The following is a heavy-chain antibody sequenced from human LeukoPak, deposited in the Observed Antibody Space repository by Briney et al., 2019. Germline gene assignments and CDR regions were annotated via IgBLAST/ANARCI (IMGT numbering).Heavy chain of an antibody. Sequence: SETLSLTCTVSGGSISNYYWSWIRQPPGKGLEWIGYIYYNGGTNYNPSLKSRVTISVDTSKNQFSLKLTSVTAADTAVYYCARQGKYMAAAGYPNFDYWGQGTLVTVSS. CDR3: ARQGKYMAAAGYPNFDY. J-gene: IGHJ4*02. D-gene: IGHD6-13*01. V-gene: IGHV4-59*08. CDR2: IYYNGGT. CDR1: GGSISNYY.